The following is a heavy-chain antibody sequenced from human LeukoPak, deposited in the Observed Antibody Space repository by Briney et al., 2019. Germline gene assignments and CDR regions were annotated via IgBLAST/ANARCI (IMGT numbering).Heavy chain of an antibody. CDR3: ARALWFGELLSYYYYGMDV. D-gene: IGHD3-10*01. CDR2: ISSSSSYI. J-gene: IGHJ6*04. Sequence: GGSLRLSCAASGFTFSSYSMNWVRQAPGKGLEWVSSISSSSSYIYYADSVKGRFTISRDNAKNSLYLQMNSLRAEDTAVYHCARALWFGELLSYYYYGMDVWGKGTTVTVSS. V-gene: IGHV3-21*01. CDR1: GFTFSSYS.